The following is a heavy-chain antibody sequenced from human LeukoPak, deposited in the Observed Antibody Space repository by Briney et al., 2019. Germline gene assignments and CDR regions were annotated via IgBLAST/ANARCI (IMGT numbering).Heavy chain of an antibody. V-gene: IGHV1-2*02. J-gene: IGHJ4*02. CDR1: GYTFTGYY. CDR2: INPNSGGT. CDR3: ARDVDSGGWSYPGDY. Sequence: ASVKVSCKASGYTFTGYYMHWVRQAPGQGLEWMGWINPNSGGTNYAQKFQGRVTMTRDTSISTTYMELSSLRSDDTAVYYCARDVDSGGWSYPGDYWGQGTLVTVSS. D-gene: IGHD6-19*01.